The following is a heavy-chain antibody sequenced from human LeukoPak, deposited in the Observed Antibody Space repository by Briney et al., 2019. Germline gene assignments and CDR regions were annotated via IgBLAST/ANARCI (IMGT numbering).Heavy chain of an antibody. Sequence: GGSLRLSCAASGFTFSDYWIHWVRQAPGRGLVWVSRINTDGNTINYADSVKGRFTISRDNAKNTLYLQMNSLRAEDTAVYYCARVHITSYYYYGMDVWGQGTTVTVSS. CDR2: INTDGNTI. CDR3: ARVHITSYYYYGMDV. D-gene: IGHD3-3*01. J-gene: IGHJ6*02. V-gene: IGHV3-74*01. CDR1: GFTFSDYW.